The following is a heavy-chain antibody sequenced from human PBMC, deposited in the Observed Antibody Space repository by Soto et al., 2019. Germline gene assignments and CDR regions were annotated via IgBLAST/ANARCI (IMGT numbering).Heavy chain of an antibody. CDR1: GFTFSNAW. J-gene: IGHJ4*02. Sequence: NPGGSLRLSCAASGFTFSNAWMSWVRQAPGKGLEWVGRIKSKTDGGTTDYAAHVKGRFTISRDDSKNTLYLQMNSLKTEDTAVYYCTIPQVAYCGGDCYSRVGFGYWGQGTLVTVSS. CDR3: TIPQVAYCGGDCYSRVGFGY. CDR2: IKSKTDGGTT. D-gene: IGHD2-21*02. V-gene: IGHV3-15*01.